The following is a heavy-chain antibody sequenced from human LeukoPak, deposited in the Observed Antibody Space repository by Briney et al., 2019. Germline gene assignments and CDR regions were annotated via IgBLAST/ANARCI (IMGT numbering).Heavy chain of an antibody. CDR2: MYTSGST. CDR1: GDSISGYY. CDR3: ARGRAYYDSSGFFNY. Sequence: SETLSLTCTVSGDSISGYYWNWIRQPAGKGLEWIGRMYTSGSTSYNSSLKSRVTMPVDTSKNQFSLDLNSVTAADTAVYYCARGRAYYDSSGFFNYWGQGTLVTVSS. D-gene: IGHD3-22*01. J-gene: IGHJ4*02. V-gene: IGHV4-4*07.